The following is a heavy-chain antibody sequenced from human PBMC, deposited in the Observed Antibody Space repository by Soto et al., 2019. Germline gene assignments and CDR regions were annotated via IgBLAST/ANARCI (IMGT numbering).Heavy chain of an antibody. J-gene: IGHJ6*02. CDR1: GFTFRTFG. CDR3: ARGHGMDV. CDR2: ISGSGSNI. V-gene: IGHV3-21*01. Sequence: LRLSCAASGFTFRTFGMNWVRQAPGKGLEWVSFISGSGSNIYYADSVKGRFTISRDNARNSLFLQMNSLRAEDTAVFYCARGHGMDVWGQGTTVTVSS.